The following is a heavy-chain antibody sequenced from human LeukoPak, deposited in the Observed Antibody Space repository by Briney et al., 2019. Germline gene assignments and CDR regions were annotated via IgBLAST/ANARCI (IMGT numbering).Heavy chain of an antibody. CDR2: ISYSGRT. Sequence: SETLSLTCTVSGGSTSSSSFYWGWIRQPPGKGLECIGRISYSGRTYYNPSLQSRVTISVDTSKNQFSLRLSSVTAADTAVYYCAREVFWSGYYTDWGQGTLITVSS. CDR1: GGSTSSSSFY. J-gene: IGHJ4*02. D-gene: IGHD3-3*01. CDR3: AREVFWSGYYTD. V-gene: IGHV4-39*02.